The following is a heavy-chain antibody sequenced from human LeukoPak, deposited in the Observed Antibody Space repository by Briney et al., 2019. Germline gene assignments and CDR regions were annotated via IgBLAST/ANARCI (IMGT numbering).Heavy chain of an antibody. J-gene: IGHJ3*02. D-gene: IGHD1-26*01. V-gene: IGHV3-11*04. Sequence: GGSRRLSCAASGFIFSDYYMSWIRQAPGKGLEYVSYISSSGTTMYYADSVKGRFTISRGNAKNSLYLQMNSLRAEDTAVYYCAREGLVRGYDAFDIWGQGTMVTVSS. CDR2: ISSSGTTM. CDR3: AREGLVRGYDAFDI. CDR1: GFIFSDYY.